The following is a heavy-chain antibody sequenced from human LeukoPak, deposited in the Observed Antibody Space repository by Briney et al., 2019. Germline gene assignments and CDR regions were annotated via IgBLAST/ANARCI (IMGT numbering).Heavy chain of an antibody. Sequence: GASVKVSCKASGYTFTSYGISWVRQAPGQGLEWMGWISAYNGNTNYAQKLQGRVTMTTDTSTSTAYMELRNLRSDDTAVYYCARDLEDYYDSSGSRVWYFDLWGRGTLVTVSS. CDR3: ARDLEDYYDSSGSRVWYFDL. D-gene: IGHD3-22*01. V-gene: IGHV1-18*01. CDR2: ISAYNGNT. J-gene: IGHJ2*01. CDR1: GYTFTSYG.